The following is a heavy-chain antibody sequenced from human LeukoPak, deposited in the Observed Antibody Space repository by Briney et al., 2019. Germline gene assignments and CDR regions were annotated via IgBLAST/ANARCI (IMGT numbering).Heavy chain of an antibody. D-gene: IGHD4-23*01. Sequence: PSETLSLTCTVSGGSISSGDYYWGWIRQPPGRGLEWIGSIYYSGNTYYNPSLKSRVTISVDTSKNQFSLKLSSVTAADTAVYYCARRRTATVDFDYWGQGTLVTVSS. CDR1: GGSISSGDYY. CDR3: ARRRTATVDFDY. J-gene: IGHJ4*02. CDR2: IYYSGNT. V-gene: IGHV4-39*01.